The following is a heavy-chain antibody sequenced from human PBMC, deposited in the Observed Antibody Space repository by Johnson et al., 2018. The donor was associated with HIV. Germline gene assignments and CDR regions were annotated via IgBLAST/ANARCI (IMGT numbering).Heavy chain of an antibody. V-gene: IGHV3-23*04. CDR2: ISGSGGST. Sequence: MQLVESGGGVVRPGGSLRLSCAASGFTFDDYGMSWVRQAPGKGLEWVSAISGSGGSTYYADSVKGRFTISRDNSKNTLYLQMDSLRAEDTAVYYCARVGGLYYYDSSGYRDDAFDIWGQGTMVTVSS. J-gene: IGHJ3*02. CDR1: GFTFDDYG. CDR3: ARVGGLYYYDSSGYRDDAFDI. D-gene: IGHD3-22*01.